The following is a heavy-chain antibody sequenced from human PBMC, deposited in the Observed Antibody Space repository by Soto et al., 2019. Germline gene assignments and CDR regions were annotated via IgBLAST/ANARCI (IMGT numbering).Heavy chain of an antibody. V-gene: IGHV4-31*03. CDR1: GGSISSGGYY. CDR2: IYYSGST. J-gene: IGHJ4*02. D-gene: IGHD4-17*01. Sequence: SETLSLTCTVSGGSISSGGYYWSWIRQHPGKGLEWIGYIYYSGSTYYNPSLKSRVTISVDTSKNQFSLKLSSVTAADTAVYYCARSPPQHDYGDYPFDYWGQGTLVTVSS. CDR3: ARSPPQHDYGDYPFDY.